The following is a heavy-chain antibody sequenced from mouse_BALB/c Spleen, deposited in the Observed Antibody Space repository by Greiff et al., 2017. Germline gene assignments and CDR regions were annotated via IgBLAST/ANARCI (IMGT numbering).Heavy chain of an antibody. D-gene: IGHD1-1*01. CDR1: GYTFTSYW. Sequence: QVQLQQSGAELVKPGASVKLSCKTSGYTFTSYWIQWVKQRPGQGLGWIGEIFPGTGTTYYNEKFKGKATLTIDTSSSTAYMQLSSLTSEDSAVYFCARRGDTTGGILDYWGQGTTLTVSS. V-gene: IGHV1S132*01. J-gene: IGHJ2*01. CDR2: IFPGTGTT. CDR3: ARRGDTTGGILDY.